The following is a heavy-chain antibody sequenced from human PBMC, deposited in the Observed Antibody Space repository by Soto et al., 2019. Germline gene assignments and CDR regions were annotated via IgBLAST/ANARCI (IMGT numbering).Heavy chain of an antibody. V-gene: IGHV4-4*02. CDR1: GGTVASSHW. CDR3: AREIVTAGGNNYFDP. CDR2: VYHTGDT. J-gene: IGHJ5*02. D-gene: IGHD2-21*02. Sequence: SETLSLTCGVSGGTVASSHWWSWVRQSPGGGLEWIGNVYHTGDTNFNPSLQSRATISVDKSNNQFSLRLNSLTAAATAVYFCAREIVTAGGNNYFDPWGPGTLVTVSS.